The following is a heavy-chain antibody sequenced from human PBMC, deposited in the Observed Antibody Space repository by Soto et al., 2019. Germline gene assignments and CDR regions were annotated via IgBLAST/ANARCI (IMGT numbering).Heavy chain of an antibody. CDR1: GFTVSTNY. D-gene: IGHD1-26*01. J-gene: IGHJ6*02. CDR3: PTPGMGLTLYCNYHGMDA. V-gene: IGHV3-66*01. CDR2: MFYGGST. Sequence: EVQLVESGGGLVQPGGSLRLSCAASGFTVSTNYMTWVRQAPGKGLEWVSVMFYGGSTYYAASVKGRFTISRDDSKNTRYLQMNSLGAEAPAFYYCPTPGMGLTLYCNYHGMDAWGQGTTVTVSS.